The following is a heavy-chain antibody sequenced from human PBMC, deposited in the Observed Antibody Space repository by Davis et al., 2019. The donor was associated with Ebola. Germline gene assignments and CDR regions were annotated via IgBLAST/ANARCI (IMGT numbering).Heavy chain of an antibody. CDR1: GFTFDDYA. J-gene: IGHJ5*02. CDR2: ISWNSNNI. Sequence: PGGSLRLSCAASGFTFDDYAMHWIRQVPGKGLEWVSSISWNSNNIGYADSVKGRFTISRDNAKNSLYVQMNSLRTEDTAVYYCARVDSGGSKRWFDPWGQGTLVTVSS. V-gene: IGHV3-9*01. CDR3: ARVDSGGSKRWFDP. D-gene: IGHD3-22*01.